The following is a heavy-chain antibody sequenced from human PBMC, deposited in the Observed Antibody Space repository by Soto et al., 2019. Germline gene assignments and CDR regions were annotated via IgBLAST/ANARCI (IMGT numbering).Heavy chain of an antibody. Sequence: QIQMVQSGGEVKKPGASVKVSCKASGYAFSDYGISWVRQAPGQGPEWMGWISAHNGDKNYAQRFQGRLIMTTDTPTSTAYMELRSLSSDDTSVYYCVRDCLHYDVLTGSYSDCFDPWGQGTLVIVSS. V-gene: IGHV1-18*01. D-gene: IGHD3-9*01. CDR3: VRDCLHYDVLTGSYSDCFDP. CDR2: ISAHNGDK. CDR1: GYAFSDYG. J-gene: IGHJ5*02.